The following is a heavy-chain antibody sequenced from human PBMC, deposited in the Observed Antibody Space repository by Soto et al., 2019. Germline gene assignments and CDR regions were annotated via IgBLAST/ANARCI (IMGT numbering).Heavy chain of an antibody. CDR3: ASPRTSCSGDCFSSFDC. J-gene: IGHJ4*02. CDR2: INSDGIRT. Sequence: RPSCSASGFSFSSYWMNWFRQVPGKGLVLVSHINSDGIRTSCADXXXGGFTISXXNSKNTLYLRXNSLRXYYTAVYYCASPRTSCSGDCFSSFDCWGQG. D-gene: IGHD2-21*02. CDR1: GFSFSSYW. V-gene: IGHV3-74*01.